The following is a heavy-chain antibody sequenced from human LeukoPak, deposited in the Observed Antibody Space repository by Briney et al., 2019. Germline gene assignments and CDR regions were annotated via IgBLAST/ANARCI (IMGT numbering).Heavy chain of an antibody. CDR1: GGSISSDY. CDR3: ARGVKRGYSGYDYGYYYYMDV. D-gene: IGHD5-12*01. V-gene: IGHV4-4*07. CDR2: IYTSGST. Sequence: SETLSLTCTVSGGSISSDYWSWIRQPAGKGLEWIGRIYTSGSTNYNPSLKSRVTMSVDTSKNQFSLKLSSVTAADTAVYYCARGVKRGYSGYDYGYYYYMDVWGKGTTVTVSS. J-gene: IGHJ6*03.